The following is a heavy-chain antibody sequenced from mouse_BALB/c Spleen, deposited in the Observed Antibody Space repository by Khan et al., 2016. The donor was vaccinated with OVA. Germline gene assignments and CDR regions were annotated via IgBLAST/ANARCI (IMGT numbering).Heavy chain of an antibody. Sequence: VQLQQSGPELVKPGASVRMSCKASGFTFGDYVMHWVRQKPGQGLEWIGYIYPYNDETEYTERFKGKATLTLDKSSSTAYMDLSSLTSADSAVYYCGRSATDYYTVEYWGQGTSVTVSS. J-gene: IGHJ4*01. CDR3: GRSATDYYTVEY. V-gene: IGHV1S136*01. D-gene: IGHD1-1*01. CDR2: IYPYNDET. CDR1: GFTFGDYV.